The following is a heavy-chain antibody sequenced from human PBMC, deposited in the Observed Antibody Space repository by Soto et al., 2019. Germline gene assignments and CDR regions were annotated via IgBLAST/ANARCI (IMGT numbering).Heavy chain of an antibody. D-gene: IGHD7-27*01. V-gene: IGHV3-30-3*01. CDR3: ARDPKTSGGQHWAFNYFDS. CDR1: GFTFSWNG. Sequence: PGGSLRLSCAASGFTFSWNGMHWVRQAPGKGLEWVAVISNAGTEEYYAASVKGRFTISRDNSKSTLYLQVDSLRPEDAAVYYCARDPKTSGGQHWAFNYFDSWGQGTLVTVSS. CDR2: ISNAGTEE. J-gene: IGHJ4*02.